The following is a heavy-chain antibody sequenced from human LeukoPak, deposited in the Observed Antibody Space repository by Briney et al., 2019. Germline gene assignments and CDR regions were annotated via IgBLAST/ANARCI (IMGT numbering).Heavy chain of an antibody. J-gene: IGHJ6*02. CDR1: GGSFSGYY. CDR2: INHSGST. CDR3: ARWSITMVRGVISHYYYYGMDV. Sequence: SETLSLTCAVYGGSFSGYYWSWIRQPPGKGLEWIGEINHSGSTNYNPSLKSRVTISVDTSKNQFSLKLSSVTAADTAAYYCARWSITMVRGVISHYYYYGMDVWGQGTTVTVSS. D-gene: IGHD3-10*01. V-gene: IGHV4-34*01.